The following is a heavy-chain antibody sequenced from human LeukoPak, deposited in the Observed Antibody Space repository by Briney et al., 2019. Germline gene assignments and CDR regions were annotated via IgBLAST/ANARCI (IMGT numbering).Heavy chain of an antibody. V-gene: IGHV3-21*01. J-gene: IGHJ4*02. D-gene: IGHD3-22*01. CDR3: AREETYYDSAYFDY. CDR1: GFTFSSYS. CDR2: ISSSSSYI. Sequence: GGSLRLSCAASGFTFSSYSMNWVRQAPGKGLEWVSSISSSSSYIYYADSVKGRFTISRDNAKNSLYLQMNSLRAEDTAVYYCAREETYYDSAYFDYWGRGTLVTVSS.